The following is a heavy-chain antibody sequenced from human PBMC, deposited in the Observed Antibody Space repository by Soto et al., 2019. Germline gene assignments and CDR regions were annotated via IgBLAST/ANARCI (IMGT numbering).Heavy chain of an antibody. D-gene: IGHD1-26*01. V-gene: IGHV4-31*03. CDR1: GGSISSGGYY. Sequence: QVQLQESGPGLVKPSQTLSLTCTVSGGSISSGGYYWSWIRQHPGKGLEWIGYIYYSGSTYYNPSLKSRXXXXXXXXXXXXXXXXXXXXXXXXXVYYCAXXYSGSPGGTLRYWGQGTLVTVSS. CDR2: IYYSGST. J-gene: IGHJ4*02. CDR3: CAXXYSGSPGGTLRY.